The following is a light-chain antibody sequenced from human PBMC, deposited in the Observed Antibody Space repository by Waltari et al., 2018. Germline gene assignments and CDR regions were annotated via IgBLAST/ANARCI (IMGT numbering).Light chain of an antibody. J-gene: IGLJ2*01. V-gene: IGLV3-21*02. CDR2: DNT. CDR1: NIGTER. CDR3: QVWDYNSNHVL. Sequence: SYVLTQPPSFSVAPGGTATITCGGDNIGTERVHWYQQTPGQAPVLVVYDNTARPSGGPGRFSGSKAGNTATLTISRVEAGDQADYYCQVWDYNSNHVLFGGGTKVTVL.